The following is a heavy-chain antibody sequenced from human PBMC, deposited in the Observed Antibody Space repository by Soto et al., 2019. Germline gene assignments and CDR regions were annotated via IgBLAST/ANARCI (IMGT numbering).Heavy chain of an antibody. Sequence: EVQLVESGGGLVQPGGSLRLSCAASGFTFSSYAMSWVRQAPGKGLEWVSTISASGGSTYHADSVKGRFTISRDNSKNTLSLQMNRLRDEDMAAYYCAKDMRGSGRYYIYGMDVWGQGTTVTVS. D-gene: IGHD3-10*01. J-gene: IGHJ6*02. CDR1: GFTFSSYA. V-gene: IGHV3-23*04. CDR2: ISASGGST. CDR3: AKDMRGSGRYYIYGMDV.